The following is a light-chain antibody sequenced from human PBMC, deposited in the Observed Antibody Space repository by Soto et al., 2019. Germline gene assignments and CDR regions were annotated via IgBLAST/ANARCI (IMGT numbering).Light chain of an antibody. CDR3: QQYYGTPYT. V-gene: IGKV4-1*01. CDR2: WAS. J-gene: IGKJ2*01. CDR1: QSVLYSSNNKNY. Sequence: DIVMTQSPDSLAVSLGERATINCKSSQSVLYSSNNKNYLAWYQQKPGQPPKLLIYWASTRESGVPDRFSGSGSGTDFTLTISSLQAVDVAVYYCQQYYGTPYTFGQGTKLEIK.